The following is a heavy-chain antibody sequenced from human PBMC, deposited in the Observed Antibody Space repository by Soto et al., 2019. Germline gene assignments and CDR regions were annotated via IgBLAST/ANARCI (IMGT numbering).Heavy chain of an antibody. V-gene: IGHV5-51*01. CDR2: IYPGDSDT. J-gene: IGHJ3*02. CDR3: ARRGYCGGDCYAFDI. D-gene: IGHD2-21*02. Sequence: GESLKISCKGSGYSFTSYWIGWVRQMPGKGLEWMGIIYPGDSDTRYSPSFQGQVTISADKSISTAYLQWSSLKASDTAMYYCARRGYCGGDCYAFDIWGQGTMVTVSS. CDR1: GYSFTSYW.